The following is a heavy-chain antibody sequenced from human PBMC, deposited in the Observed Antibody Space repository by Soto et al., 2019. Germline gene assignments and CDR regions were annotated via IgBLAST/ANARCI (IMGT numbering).Heavy chain of an antibody. CDR2: IWYDGSNK. J-gene: IGHJ4*02. V-gene: IGHV3-33*01. CDR3: AREGRWLQTNNVDY. Sequence: GGSLRLSCAASGFTFSSYGMHWVRQAPGKGLEWVAVIWYDGSNKYYADSVKGRFTISRDNSKNTLYLQMNSLRAEDTAVYYCAREGRWLQTNNVDYWGQGTLVTVS. D-gene: IGHD5-12*01. CDR1: GFTFSSYG.